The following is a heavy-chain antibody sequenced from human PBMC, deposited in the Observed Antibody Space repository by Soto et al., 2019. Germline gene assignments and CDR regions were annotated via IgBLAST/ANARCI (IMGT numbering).Heavy chain of an antibody. V-gene: IGHV1-8*01. CDR3: ARDGLKGCSGGSCYSGAFDI. CDR2: MNPNSGNT. Sequence: GASVKVSCKASGYTFTSYAINWVRQATGQGLEWMGWMNPNSGNTGYAQKFQGRVTMTRNTSISTAYMELSSLRSEDTAVYYCARDGLKGCSGGSCYSGAFDIWGQGTMVTVSS. D-gene: IGHD2-15*01. CDR1: GYTFTSYA. J-gene: IGHJ3*02.